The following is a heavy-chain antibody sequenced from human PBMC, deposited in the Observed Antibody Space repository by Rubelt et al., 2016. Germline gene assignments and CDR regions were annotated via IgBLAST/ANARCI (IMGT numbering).Heavy chain of an antibody. D-gene: IGHD6-13*01. CDR3: ARARRIAAALDY. CDR1: GFTFSSYG. CDR2: IWYDGSNK. Sequence: QVQLVESGGGVVQPGRSLRLSCAASGFTFSSYGMHWVRQAPGKGLEWVAVIWYDGSNKDYSDSVKGRFTSSRDNSKNTLYLQMGSLRAEDMAVYYCARARRIAAALDYWGQGTLVTVSS. V-gene: IGHV3-33*01. J-gene: IGHJ4*02.